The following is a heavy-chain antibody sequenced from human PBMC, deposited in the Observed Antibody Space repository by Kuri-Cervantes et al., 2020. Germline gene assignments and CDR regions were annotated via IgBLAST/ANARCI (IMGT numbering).Heavy chain of an antibody. J-gene: IGHJ5*02. CDR3: ARIGTGYKFRFDP. CDR2: ISSSSSYI. D-gene: IGHD3-9*01. Sequence: GESLKISCAASGFTFDDYAMHWVRQAPGKGLEWVSSISSSSSYIYYADSVKGRSTISRDNAKNSLYLQMNSLRAEDTAVYYCARIGTGYKFRFDPWGQGTLVTVSS. CDR1: GFTFDDYA. V-gene: IGHV3-21*01.